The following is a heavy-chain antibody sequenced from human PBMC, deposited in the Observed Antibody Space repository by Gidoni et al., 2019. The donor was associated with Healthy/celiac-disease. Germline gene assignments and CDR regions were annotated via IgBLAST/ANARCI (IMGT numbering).Heavy chain of an antibody. CDR3: ASQGSVEVVVIASQDWYFDL. J-gene: IGHJ2*01. CDR1: GCSISSSRYY. Sequence: QLQLQESGPGLVKPSETLSLTCTVSGCSISSSRYYWGWIRQPPGKGLEWIGSIYYSGSTYYNPSLKSRVTISVDTSKNQFSLKLSSVTAADTAVYYCASQGSVEVVVIASQDWYFDLWGRGTLVTVSS. D-gene: IGHD2-21*01. V-gene: IGHV4-39*01. CDR2: IYYSGST.